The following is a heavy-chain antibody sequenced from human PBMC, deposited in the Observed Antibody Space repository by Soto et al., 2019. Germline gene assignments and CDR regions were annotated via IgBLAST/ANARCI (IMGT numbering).Heavy chain of an antibody. CDR3: AREGEGDYGGWFDP. Sequence: QVQLQESGPGLVKPSETLSLTCTVAGGSISSGDYYWSWIRQPPGKGLEWIGYIYYSGSTYYNPSLKSRVTISVDTSKNQFSLKLSSVTAADTAVYYCAREGEGDYGGWFDPGGQGTLVTVSS. CDR2: IYYSGST. CDR1: GGSISSGDYY. J-gene: IGHJ5*02. V-gene: IGHV4-30-4*01. D-gene: IGHD4-17*01.